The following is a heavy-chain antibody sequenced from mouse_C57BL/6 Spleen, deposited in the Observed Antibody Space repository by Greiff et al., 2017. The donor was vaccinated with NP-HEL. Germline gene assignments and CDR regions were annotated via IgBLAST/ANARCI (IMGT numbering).Heavy chain of an antibody. CDR1: GYTFTSYW. D-gene: IGHD1-1*01. J-gene: IGHJ4*01. CDR3: ARYYGSSYRAMDY. Sequence: QVQLKQPGAELVMPGASVKLSCKASGYTFTSYWMHWVKQRPGQGLEWIGEIDPSDSYTNYNQKFKGKSTLTVDKSSSTAYMQLSSLTSEDSAVYYCARYYGSSYRAMDYWGQGTSVTVSS. V-gene: IGHV1-69*01. CDR2: IDPSDSYT.